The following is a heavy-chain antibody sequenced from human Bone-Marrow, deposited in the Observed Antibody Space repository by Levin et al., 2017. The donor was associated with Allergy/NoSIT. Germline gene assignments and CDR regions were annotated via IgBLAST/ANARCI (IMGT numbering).Heavy chain of an antibody. V-gene: IGHV4-34*01. J-gene: IGHJ4*02. CDR1: GGSFSGYY. CDR3: ARGKRLRFLEWLFRFDY. CDR2: INDSGST. D-gene: IGHD3-3*01. Sequence: SQTLSLTCRVYGGSFSGYYWSWIRQPPGKGLEWIGEINDSGSTNYNPSLKSRVTMSVDTSKNQFSLKLSSVTAADTAVYYCARGKRLRFLEWLFRFDYWGQGALVTVSS.